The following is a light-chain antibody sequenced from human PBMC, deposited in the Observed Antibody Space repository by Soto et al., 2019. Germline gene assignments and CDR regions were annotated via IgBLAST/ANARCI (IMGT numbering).Light chain of an antibody. Sequence: EIVSSQSPGNGPLFPMELVTLSSMASQSVSSSYLAWYQQKPGQAPRLLIYGASSRATGIPDRFSGSGSGTDFTLTISSLETEDFAVYYCQQRSNWPTFGGGTKVDIK. J-gene: IGKJ4*01. CDR1: QSVSSSY. CDR3: QQRSNWPT. CDR2: GAS. V-gene: IGKV3D-20*02.